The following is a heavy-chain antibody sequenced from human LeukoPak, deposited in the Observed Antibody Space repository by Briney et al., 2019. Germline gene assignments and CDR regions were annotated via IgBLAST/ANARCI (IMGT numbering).Heavy chain of an antibody. CDR2: IYWDDDK. D-gene: IGHD1-26*01. V-gene: IGHV2-5*02. CDR3: AHRRYSYKLDY. J-gene: IGHJ4*02. Sequence: SGPPLVKPTQTLTLTCTFSGFSLSPSGVGVGWIHQPPGKARDWLALIYWDDDKRYSTSLKSRLNIIKDTYKNQVVLTMTNMDPVDTATYCCAHRRYSYKLDYWGQGTLVTVSS. CDR1: GFSLSPSGVG.